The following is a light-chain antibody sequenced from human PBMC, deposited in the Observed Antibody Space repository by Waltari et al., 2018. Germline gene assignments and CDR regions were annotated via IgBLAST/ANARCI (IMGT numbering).Light chain of an antibody. V-gene: IGLV3-9*01. J-gene: IGLJ2*01. CDR1: DIGSRN. CDR3: QVWDSTNVL. CDR2: RDR. Sequence: SYELPQALSVSVAQGQTARITCGGHDIGSRNVPWYQLQPGQAPVLVIYRDRNRPSGIPERFSGSNSLNTATLTISRAQVGDEGDYFCQVWDSTNVLFGGGTKLTVL.